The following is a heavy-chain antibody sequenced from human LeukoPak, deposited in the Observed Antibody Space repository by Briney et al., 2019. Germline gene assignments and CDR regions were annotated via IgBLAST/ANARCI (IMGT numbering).Heavy chain of an antibody. D-gene: IGHD4-17*01. CDR2: INPNGITT. J-gene: IGHJ4*02. CDR1: GFIFRNYW. V-gene: IGHV3-74*01. Sequence: GGSLRLSCAASGFIFRNYWMHWVRQAPGKGLVWVARINPNGITTTYTDSVKGRFTISRDNAKNTLYLQMNSLRVEDTAVYYCARDFAGDRDYWGQGTLVTVSS. CDR3: ARDFAGDRDY.